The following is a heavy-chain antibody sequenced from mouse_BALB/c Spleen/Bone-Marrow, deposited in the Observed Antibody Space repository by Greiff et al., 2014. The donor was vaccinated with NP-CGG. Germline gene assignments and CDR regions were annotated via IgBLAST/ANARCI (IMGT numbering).Heavy chain of an antibody. CDR3: ARTLRLRDYFDY. J-gene: IGHJ2*01. CDR1: EFSLTSYG. Sequence: VHLVESGPGLVAPSQSLSITCTVSEFSLTSYGVHWVRQPPGKGLEWLGVIWAGGITNYNSALMSRLSISKDNSKSQVFLKMNSLQTDDTAMYYCARTLRLRDYFDYWGQGTTLTVSS. CDR2: IWAGGIT. V-gene: IGHV2-9*02. D-gene: IGHD1-2*01.